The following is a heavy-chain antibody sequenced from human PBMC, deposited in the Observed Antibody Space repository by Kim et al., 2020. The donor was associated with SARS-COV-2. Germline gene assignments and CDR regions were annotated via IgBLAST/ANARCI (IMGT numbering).Heavy chain of an antibody. V-gene: IGHV3-23*02. D-gene: IGHD3-10*01. J-gene: IGHJ4*02. Sequence: AGSGRLTISGDNSKNTLDLQMNSLRAEDTAVYYCAKGDYYGSGSYPGWGQGTLVTVSS. CDR3: AKGDYYGSGSYPG.